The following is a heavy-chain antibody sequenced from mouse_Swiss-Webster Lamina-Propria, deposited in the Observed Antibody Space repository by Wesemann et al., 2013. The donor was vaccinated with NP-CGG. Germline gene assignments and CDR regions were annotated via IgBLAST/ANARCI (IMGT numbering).Heavy chain of an antibody. CDR3: ARSDYYGNYYYAMDY. V-gene: IGHV1S34*01. J-gene: IGHJ4*01. D-gene: IGHD2-1*01. Sequence: NGATSYNQKFKGKATFTVDTSSSTAYMQFNSLTSEDSAVYYCARSDYYGNYYYAMDYWGQGTSVTVSS. CDR2: NGAT.